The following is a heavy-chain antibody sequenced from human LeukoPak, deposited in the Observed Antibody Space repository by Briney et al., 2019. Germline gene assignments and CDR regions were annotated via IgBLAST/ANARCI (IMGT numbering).Heavy chain of an antibody. V-gene: IGHV4-59*01. J-gene: IGHJ4*02. Sequence: KPSETLSLTCTVSGGSISSYYWSWIRQPPGKGLEWIGYIYYSGSTNYNPSLKSRVTISVDTSKNQFSLKLSSVTAADTAVYYCARAIVVVPAAIFYFDYWGQGTLVTVFS. CDR1: GGSISSYY. D-gene: IGHD2-2*01. CDR3: ARAIVVVPAAIFYFDY. CDR2: IYYSGST.